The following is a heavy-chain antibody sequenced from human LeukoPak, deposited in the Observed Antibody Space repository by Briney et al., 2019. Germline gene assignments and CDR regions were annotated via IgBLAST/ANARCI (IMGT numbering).Heavy chain of an antibody. J-gene: IGHJ4*02. CDR1: GYTFTSYY. CDR3: ARDTTTYYDFWD. V-gene: IGHV1-46*01. D-gene: IGHD3-3*01. Sequence: ASVKVSCKASGYTFTSYYMHWVRQAPGQGLERMGIINPSGGSTSYAQKFQGRVTMTRDTSTSTVYMELSSLRSEDTAVYYCARDTTTYYDFWDWGQGTLVTVSS. CDR2: INPSGGST.